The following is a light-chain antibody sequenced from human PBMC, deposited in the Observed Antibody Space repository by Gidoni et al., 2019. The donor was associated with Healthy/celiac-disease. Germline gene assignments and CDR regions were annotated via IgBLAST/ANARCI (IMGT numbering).Light chain of an antibody. J-gene: IGKJ1*01. CDR1: QSISSY. CDR3: QQSYCTPWT. Sequence: EIQMTQSPSSLSASVGNRVTITCRARQSISSYLNWYQQKPGKAPKLLIYAASSLQSGVPSRFSGSGSGTDFTLTISSLQPEDFATYYCQQSYCTPWTFXQXTRVEIK. CDR2: AAS. V-gene: IGKV1-39*01.